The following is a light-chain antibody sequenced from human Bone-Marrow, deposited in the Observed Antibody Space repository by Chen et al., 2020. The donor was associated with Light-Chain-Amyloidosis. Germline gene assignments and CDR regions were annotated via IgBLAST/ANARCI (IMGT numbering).Light chain of an antibody. CDR1: NIGSTS. Sequence: SYVLTQPSSVSVAPGQTATIACGGNNIGSTSVHWYQQTPGPAPLLVVYDDSSRPSGIPERLSGSNTGNTATLTSSRVEAGDKAAYYCQVWDRSSDRPVFGGGTKLTVL. V-gene: IGLV3-21*02. J-gene: IGLJ3*02. CDR3: QVWDRSSDRPV. CDR2: DDS.